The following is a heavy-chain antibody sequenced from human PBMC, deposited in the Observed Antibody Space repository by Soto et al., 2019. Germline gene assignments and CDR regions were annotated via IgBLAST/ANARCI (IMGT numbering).Heavy chain of an antibody. CDR3: ASRDPGTSVDY. Sequence: QVQLQESGPGLVKPSGTLSLTCAVSGGSFTCNNWWTWVRQPPGQGLEWIGEIYRTGSTNYKPSLKRRVTLSLDKPENQFSLKVTSLTAADTAVYYCASRDPGTSVDYWGQGTLVTVSS. CDR1: GGSFTCNNW. D-gene: IGHD1-7*01. CDR2: IYRTGST. J-gene: IGHJ4*02. V-gene: IGHV4-4*02.